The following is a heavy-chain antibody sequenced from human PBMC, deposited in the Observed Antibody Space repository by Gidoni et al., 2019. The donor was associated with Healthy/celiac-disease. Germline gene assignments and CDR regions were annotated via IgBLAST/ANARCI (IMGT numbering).Heavy chain of an antibody. CDR1: GGSISSSSYY. V-gene: IGHV4-39*01. Sequence: QLQLQESGPGLVKPSETLSLTCTVSGGSISSSSYYWGWIRQPPGKGLECIGSIYYSGSTYYNPSLKSRVTISVDTSKNQFSLKLSSVTAADTAVYYCARQIKGQQLVLGYWYFDLWGRGTLVTVSS. CDR2: IYYSGST. D-gene: IGHD6-13*01. CDR3: ARQIKGQQLVLGYWYFDL. J-gene: IGHJ2*01.